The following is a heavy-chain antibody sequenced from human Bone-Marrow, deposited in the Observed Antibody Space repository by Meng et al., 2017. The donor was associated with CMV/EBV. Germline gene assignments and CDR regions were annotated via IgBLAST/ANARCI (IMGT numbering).Heavy chain of an antibody. CDR2: ISGGTT. V-gene: IGHV3-38-3*01. D-gene: IGHD6-19*01. CDR3: AKWSSPEQWLVLAH. J-gene: IGHJ4*02. Sequence: GESLKISCAASGFTVSSNYMSWVRQAPGKGLEWVSSISGGTTYSPDSTKGRFTISRDNSKNTMYLQMSSLRTEDTAVYYCAKWSSPEQWLVLAHWGQGTLATFSS. CDR1: GFTVSSNY.